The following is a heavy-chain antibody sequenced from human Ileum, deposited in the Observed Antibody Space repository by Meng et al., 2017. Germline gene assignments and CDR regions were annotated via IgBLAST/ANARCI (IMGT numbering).Heavy chain of an antibody. CDR2: INSFCPLNI. D-gene: IGHD3-10*01. V-gene: IGHV3-48*03. CDR3: AIESYGSGTYESDY. CDR1: GFVVSDHE. J-gene: IGHJ4*02. Sequence: GGSLRLSCTASGFVVSDHEMNWFRQAPGKGLEWIAYINSFCPLNIFYAESVKGRFTISKDNVKNSLSLLMSDLRAEDTAVYYCAIESYGSGTYESDYWGQGTLVTVSS.